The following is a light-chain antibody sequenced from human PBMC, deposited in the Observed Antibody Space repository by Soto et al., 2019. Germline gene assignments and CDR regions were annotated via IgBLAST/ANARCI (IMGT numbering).Light chain of an antibody. V-gene: IGKV3-15*01. Sequence: EILMTQSPATLSVSPGERATLSSRASQSVDSNLAWYQQKPGQAPRLLIYGASTRATGISARFSGSGSGTEFTLTISSLQSEDFGVYYCQQYNNWWTFGQGTKVDI. CDR2: GAS. CDR3: QQYNNWWT. J-gene: IGKJ1*01. CDR1: QSVDSN.